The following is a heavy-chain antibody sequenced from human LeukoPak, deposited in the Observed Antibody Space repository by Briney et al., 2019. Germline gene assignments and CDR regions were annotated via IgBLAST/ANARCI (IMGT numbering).Heavy chain of an antibody. CDR3: ARARAIVVPSTMGWFDP. Sequence: ASVTVSCKASGYTFTSYGISWVRQAPGQGLEWMGWISAYNGNTNYAQKLQGRVTMTTDTSTSTAYMELRSLRSDDTAVYYCARARAIVVPSTMGWFDPWGQGTLVTVSS. J-gene: IGHJ5*02. CDR1: GYTFTSYG. CDR2: ISAYNGNT. V-gene: IGHV1-18*01. D-gene: IGHD2-2*01.